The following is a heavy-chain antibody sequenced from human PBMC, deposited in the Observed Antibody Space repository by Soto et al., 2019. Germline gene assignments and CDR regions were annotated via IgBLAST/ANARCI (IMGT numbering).Heavy chain of an antibody. CDR1: GGSISRYY. CDR2: MYNTGST. CDR3: ARLEMATIFGAFDI. D-gene: IGHD3-9*01. J-gene: IGHJ3*02. V-gene: IGHV4-59*01. Sequence: PSETLSLTCTVSGGSISRYYWSWIRQPPGKGLEWIGYMYNTGSTVYNPSFKSRVTISVDTSKNQFSLKLSSVTAADTAVYYCARLEMATIFGAFDIWGQGTMVTVSS.